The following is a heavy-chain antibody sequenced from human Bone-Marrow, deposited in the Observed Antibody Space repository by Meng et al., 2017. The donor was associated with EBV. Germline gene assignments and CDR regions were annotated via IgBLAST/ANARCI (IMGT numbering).Heavy chain of an antibody. CDR2: LIPMSDAP. D-gene: IGHD3-10*01. CDR3: ASESGRGFTPDY. CDR1: GGTFRGDA. Sequence: QVQLVQYGAGGKKPGSSVKVSCKTSGGTFRGDAVSWVRQAPGQGLEWMGGLIPMSDAPHYAQKFQGRVTIIADESTSTHYMDLSGLRSEDTAVYYCASESGRGFTPDYWGQGTLVTVSS. V-gene: IGHV1-69*01. J-gene: IGHJ4*02.